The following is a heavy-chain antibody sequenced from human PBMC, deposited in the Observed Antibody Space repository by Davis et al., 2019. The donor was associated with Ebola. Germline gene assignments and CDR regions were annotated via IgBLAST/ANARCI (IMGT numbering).Heavy chain of an antibody. D-gene: IGHD2-21*01. V-gene: IGHV4-59*01. Sequence: ESLKISCAASGFTFSSYSMNWIRQPPGKGLEWIGYIYYSGSTNYNPSLKSRVTISVDTSKNQFSLKLSSVTAADTAVYYCARERGVRFDPWGQGTLVTVSS. CDR3: ARERGVRFDP. CDR2: IYYSGST. CDR1: GFTFSSYS. J-gene: IGHJ5*02.